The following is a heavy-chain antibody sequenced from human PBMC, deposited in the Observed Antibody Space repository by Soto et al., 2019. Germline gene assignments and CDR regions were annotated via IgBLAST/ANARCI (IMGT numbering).Heavy chain of an antibody. CDR1: GGTFSSYA. CDR3: ASQVDTAMVLGPYYYYGMDV. D-gene: IGHD5-18*01. J-gene: IGHJ6*02. CDR2: IIPIFGTA. Sequence: SVKVSCKASGGTFSSYAISWVRQAPGEGLEWMGGIIPIFGTANYAQKFQGRVTITADESTSTAYMELSSLRSEDTAVYYCASQVDTAMVLGPYYYYGMDVWGQGTTVTVSS. V-gene: IGHV1-69*13.